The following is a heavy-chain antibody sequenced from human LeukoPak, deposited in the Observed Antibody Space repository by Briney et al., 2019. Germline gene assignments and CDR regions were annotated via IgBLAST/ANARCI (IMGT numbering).Heavy chain of an antibody. J-gene: IGHJ4*02. D-gene: IGHD5-24*01. CDR1: GYSFSTYW. Sequence: GESLKISCQGSGYSFSTYWIAWVRQMPGKGLEWMGIIYPGDSDTRYSPSFQGQVTISADKSISTAYLQWSSLQASDSAMYYCARTRGRWLRLQPYYFDSWGQGTLVTVSS. V-gene: IGHV5-51*01. CDR3: ARTRGRWLRLQPYYFDS. CDR2: IYPGDSDT.